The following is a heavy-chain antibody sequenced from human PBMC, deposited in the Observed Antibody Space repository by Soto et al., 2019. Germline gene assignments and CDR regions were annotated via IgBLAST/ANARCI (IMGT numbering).Heavy chain of an antibody. V-gene: IGHV4-31*03. CDR3: ARERGGYCSGGSCHYWYFDL. Sequence: QVQLQESGPGLVKPSQTLSLTCTVSGGSISSGGYYWSWIRQHPGKGLEWIGYIYYSGSTYYNPSLKGRVTISVDTSKSRFTMKRSAVTGADTAVYYCARERGGYCSGGSCHYWYFDLWGRGTLVTVSS. J-gene: IGHJ2*01. CDR2: IYYSGST. D-gene: IGHD2-15*01. CDR1: GGSISSGGYY.